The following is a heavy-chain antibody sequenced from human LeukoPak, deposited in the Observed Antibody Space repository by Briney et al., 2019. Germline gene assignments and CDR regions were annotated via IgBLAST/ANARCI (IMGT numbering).Heavy chain of an antibody. J-gene: IGHJ4*02. CDR3: AKVGYMGYYFDY. V-gene: IGHV3-30*18. CDR1: GFTFSSYG. Sequence: PGGSLRLSCAASGFTFSSYGMHWVRQAPGKGLEWVAVISYDGSNKYYADSVKGRFTVSRDNSKNTLYLQMNSLRAEDTAVYYCAKVGYMGYYFDYWGQGTLVTVSS. D-gene: IGHD6-13*01. CDR2: ISYDGSNK.